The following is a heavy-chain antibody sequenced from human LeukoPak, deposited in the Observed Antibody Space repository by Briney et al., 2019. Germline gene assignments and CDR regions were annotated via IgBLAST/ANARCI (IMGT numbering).Heavy chain of an antibody. CDR2: INHSGST. CDR1: GGSFSGYY. Sequence: SEALSLTCTVYGGSFSGYYWSWIRQPPGKGLEWIGEINHSGSTNYNPSLKSRVTISLDTSKNQFSLKLSSVTAADTAVYYCARGGDSSGYEYYFDYWGQGTLVTVSS. CDR3: ARGGDSSGYEYYFDY. J-gene: IGHJ4*02. D-gene: IGHD3-22*01. V-gene: IGHV4-34*01.